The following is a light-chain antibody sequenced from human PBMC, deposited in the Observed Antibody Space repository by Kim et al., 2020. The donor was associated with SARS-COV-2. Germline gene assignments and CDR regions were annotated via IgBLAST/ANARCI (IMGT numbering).Light chain of an antibody. V-gene: IGKV1-5*03. CDR3: QHYSRFPYT. CDR2: LAS. J-gene: IGKJ2*01. Sequence: DIQMTQSPSTLSASVGDRVTITCRASENIGTWLAWYQQKPGRAPSLLIYLASTLESGVPSRFSGTGSGTEFSLSITSLQPDDFATYYCQHYSRFPYTLGQGTKLEI. CDR1: ENIGTW.